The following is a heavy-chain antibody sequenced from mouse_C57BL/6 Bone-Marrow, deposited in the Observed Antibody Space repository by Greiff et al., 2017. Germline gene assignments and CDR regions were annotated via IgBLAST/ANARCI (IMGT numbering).Heavy chain of an antibody. V-gene: IGHV1-9*01. CDR3: AGRHYGSSYKDY. CDR1: GYTFTGYW. Sequence: QVQLQQSGAELMKPGASVKLSCKATGYTFTGYWIEWVKQRPGHGLEWIGEILPGSGSTNYNEKFKGKATFTADTSSNTAYMQPSCLTTEDSTIYYCAGRHYGSSYKDYWGQGTTLTVSS. CDR2: ILPGSGST. J-gene: IGHJ2*01. D-gene: IGHD1-1*01.